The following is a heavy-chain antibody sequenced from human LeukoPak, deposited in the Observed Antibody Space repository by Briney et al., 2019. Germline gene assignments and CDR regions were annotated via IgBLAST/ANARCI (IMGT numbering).Heavy chain of an antibody. D-gene: IGHD2-2*01. CDR2: INPNSGGT. J-gene: IGHJ5*02. CDR3: ARGPAATDRFDP. Sequence: ASVKVSCKASGYTFTGYYMRWVRQAPGQGLEWMGWINPNSGGTNYAQKFQGWVTMTRDTSISTAYMELSRLRSDDTAVYYCARGPAATDRFDPWGQGTLVTVSS. V-gene: IGHV1-2*04. CDR1: GYTFTGYY.